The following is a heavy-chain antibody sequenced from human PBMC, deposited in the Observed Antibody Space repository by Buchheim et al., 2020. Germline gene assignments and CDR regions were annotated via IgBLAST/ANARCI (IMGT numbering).Heavy chain of an antibody. J-gene: IGHJ4*02. Sequence: EVQLVESGGGLVQPGGSLRLSCAASGFTFSSYEMNWVRQAPGKGLEWVSYISSSGSPIYYAESVKGRFTLSRDNAQNSLYMQMNSLRAEDTALYYCARAAGGYAYGYGDYWGQGTL. CDR1: GFTFSSYE. CDR2: ISSSGSPI. D-gene: IGHD5-18*01. V-gene: IGHV3-48*03. CDR3: ARAAGGYAYGYGDY.